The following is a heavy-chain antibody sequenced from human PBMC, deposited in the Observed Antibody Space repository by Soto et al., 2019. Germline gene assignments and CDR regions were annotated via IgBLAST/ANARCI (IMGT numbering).Heavy chain of an antibody. CDR3: AHRRRSSAWYYFDP. CDR2: VYWNDDK. CDR1: GFSLSTNGEG. V-gene: IGHV2-5*01. J-gene: IGHJ5*02. Sequence: QITLKESGPTVVRPTQTLTLTCTFSGFSLSTNGEGVGWIRQPPGKALEWLTIVYWNDDKRYSPSLKSRLAVINDSPNMHVVLTLANIDLVDTATSSWAHRRRSSAWYYFDPWGQGALVTVPS. D-gene: IGHD6-13*01.